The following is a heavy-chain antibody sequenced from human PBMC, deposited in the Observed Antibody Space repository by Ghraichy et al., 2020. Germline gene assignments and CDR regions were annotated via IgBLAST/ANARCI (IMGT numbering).Heavy chain of an antibody. CDR3: ARLGYCSKTTCWRAWFDF. V-gene: IGHV3-7*01. CDR1: GFPFSSYW. Sequence: GESLNISCAASGFPFSSYWMNWVRQAPGKGLEWVASIKQGGSEKNYVDSVKGRFTISRVNARNSLYLQLNSLRVEDTAVYYCARLGYCSKTTCWRAWFDFWGQGTLVTVSS. J-gene: IGHJ5*01. CDR2: IKQGGSEK. D-gene: IGHD2-8*01.